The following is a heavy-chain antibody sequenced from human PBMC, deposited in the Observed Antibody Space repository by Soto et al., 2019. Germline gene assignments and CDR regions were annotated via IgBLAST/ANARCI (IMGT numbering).Heavy chain of an antibody. D-gene: IGHD3-22*01. CDR2: LYDNENDRN. CDR1: GGSIKGTGYF. V-gene: IGHV4-39*01. Sequence: QLQLQESGPGLVKPSETLSLTCTVSGGSIKGTGYFWAWIRQSPGKGLEWIASLYDNENDRNYYNPSLKSRVTISADTSKNQLSLRLTLVTAADTAVYFCARHGTFWDDTPRWVDPWGQGTLVTVSS. J-gene: IGHJ5*02. CDR3: ARHGTFWDDTPRWVDP.